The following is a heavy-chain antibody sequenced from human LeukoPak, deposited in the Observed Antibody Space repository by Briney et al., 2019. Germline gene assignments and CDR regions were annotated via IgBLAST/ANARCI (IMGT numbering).Heavy chain of an antibody. CDR3: ARAGVLGRGPDGIDY. CDR1: GGSISSGSYY. CDR2: IYTSGST. D-gene: IGHD3-16*01. Sequence: PSQTLSLTCTVSGGSISSGSYYWSWIRQPAGKGLEWIGRIYTSGSTNYNPSLKRRVTISVDTSKNQFSLTLSSVTAADTAVYYCARAGVLGRGPDGIDYGGRGTRVTVPS. V-gene: IGHV4-61*02. J-gene: IGHJ4*02.